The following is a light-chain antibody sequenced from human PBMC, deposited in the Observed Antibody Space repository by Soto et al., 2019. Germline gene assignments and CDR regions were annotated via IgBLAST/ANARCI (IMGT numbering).Light chain of an antibody. CDR1: QSVSSSY. CDR3: QQYGSSPPLT. CDR2: GAS. Sequence: TVLTQSPGTLSLSPGERATLSCRAIQSVSSSYLAWYQQKPGQAPRLLIYGASSRATGIPDRFSGSGSGTDFTLTISRLEPEDFAVYYCQQYGSSPPLTFAGGTMV. V-gene: IGKV3-20*01. J-gene: IGKJ4*01.